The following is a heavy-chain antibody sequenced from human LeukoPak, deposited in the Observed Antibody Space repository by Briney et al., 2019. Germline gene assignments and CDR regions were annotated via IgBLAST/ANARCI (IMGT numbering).Heavy chain of an antibody. V-gene: IGHV1-18*01. CDR2: ISAYKGNT. CDR3: ARALRGGDYHGSGGPPGY. D-gene: IGHD3-10*01. J-gene: IGHJ4*02. CDR1: GYTFTSYG. Sequence: ASVKVSCKASGYTFTSYGISWVRQAPGQGLEWMGWISAYKGNTNYAQKLQGRVTMTTDTSTSTAYMELRSLRSDDTAVYYCARALRGGDYHGSGGPPGYWGQGTLVTVSS.